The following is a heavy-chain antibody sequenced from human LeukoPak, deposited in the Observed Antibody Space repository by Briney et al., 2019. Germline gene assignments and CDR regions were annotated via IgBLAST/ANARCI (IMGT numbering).Heavy chain of an antibody. CDR3: ARDPSIAAIGIDY. CDR2: IYYSGST. D-gene: IGHD6-13*01. Sequence: SETLSLTCTVSGGSISSYYWSWIRQPPGKGLEWIGYIYYSGSTDYNPSLKSRVTISVDTSKNQFSLKLNSVTAADTAVYYCARDPSIAAIGIDYWGQGTLVTVSS. CDR1: GGSISSYY. J-gene: IGHJ4*02. V-gene: IGHV4-59*01.